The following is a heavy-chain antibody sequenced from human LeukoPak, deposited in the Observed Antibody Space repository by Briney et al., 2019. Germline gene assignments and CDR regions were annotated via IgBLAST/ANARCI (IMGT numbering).Heavy chain of an antibody. J-gene: IGHJ6*03. CDR2: INHSGST. Sequence: SETLSLTCAVYGGSFSGYYWSWIRQPPGKGLEWIGEINHSGSTNYNPSLKSRVTISVDTSKNQFSLKLSSVTAADTAVYYCARVEGYGGNSRYYYYYMDVWGKGTTVTVSS. CDR3: ARVEGYGGNSRYYYYYMDV. CDR1: GGSFSGYY. V-gene: IGHV4-34*01. D-gene: IGHD4-23*01.